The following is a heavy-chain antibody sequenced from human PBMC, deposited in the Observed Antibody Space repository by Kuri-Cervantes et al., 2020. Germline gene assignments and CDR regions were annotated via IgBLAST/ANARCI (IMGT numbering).Heavy chain of an antibody. Sequence: ASVKVSCKASGYTFTGYYMHWVRQAPGQGLEWMGWINPNSGGTNYAQKFQGRVTMTRDTSISTAYMELSRLRAEDTALYYCAKDVDHRMGPYYLDYWGQGTLVTVSS. CDR2: INPNSGGT. V-gene: IGHV1-2*02. CDR1: GYTFTGYY. J-gene: IGHJ4*02. CDR3: AKDVDHRMGPYYLDY. D-gene: IGHD1-26*01.